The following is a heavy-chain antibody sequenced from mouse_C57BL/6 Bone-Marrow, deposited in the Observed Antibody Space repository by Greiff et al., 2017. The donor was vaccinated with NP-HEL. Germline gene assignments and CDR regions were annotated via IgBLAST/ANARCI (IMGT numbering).Heavy chain of an antibody. Sequence: QVQLQQPGAELVKPGASVKLSCKASGYTFTSYWMQWVKQRPGQGLEWIGEIDPSDSYTNYNQKFKGKATLTVDTSSSTAYMQLSSLTSEDSAVYYCARESYYGSSPLFDDWGQGTTLTVSS. CDR1: GYTFTSYW. D-gene: IGHD1-1*01. J-gene: IGHJ2*01. CDR3: ARESYYGSSPLFDD. V-gene: IGHV1-50*01. CDR2: IDPSDSYT.